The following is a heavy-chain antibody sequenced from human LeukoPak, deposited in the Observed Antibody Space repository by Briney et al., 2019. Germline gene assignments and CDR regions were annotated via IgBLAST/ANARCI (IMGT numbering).Heavy chain of an antibody. CDR1: GFIFSNYG. J-gene: IGHJ4*02. CDR3: ARVSVGRYYFDN. Sequence: GGSLRLSFAASGFIFSNYGMHWVRQAPGKGLEWVAVISYDGSNKFYGDSVKGRFTISRDNSKNTLDLQMNSLRAEDTAVYYCARVSVGRYYFDNWGQGTPVTVS. V-gene: IGHV3-30*03. D-gene: IGHD3-3*02. CDR2: ISYDGSNK.